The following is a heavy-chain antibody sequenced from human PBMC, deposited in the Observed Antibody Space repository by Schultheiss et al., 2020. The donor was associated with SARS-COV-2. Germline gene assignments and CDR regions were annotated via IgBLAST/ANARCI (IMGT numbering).Heavy chain of an antibody. D-gene: IGHD5-18*01. CDR2: IKSKTDGGTT. J-gene: IGHJ2*01. CDR1: GFTFSSYW. Sequence: GGSLRLSCAASGFTFSSYWMHWVRQAPGKGLEWVGRIKSKTDGGTTDYAAPVKGRFTISRDDSKNTLYLQMNSLKTEDTAVYYCTPCMVTCRYFDLWGRGTLVTVSS. V-gene: IGHV3-15*01. CDR3: TPCMVTCRYFDL.